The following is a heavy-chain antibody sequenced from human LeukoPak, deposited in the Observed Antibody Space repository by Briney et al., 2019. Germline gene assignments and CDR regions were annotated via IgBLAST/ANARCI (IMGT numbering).Heavy chain of an antibody. CDR2: IKQDGSEK. J-gene: IGHJ4*02. V-gene: IGHV3-7*04. CDR1: GGSISSSSYY. D-gene: IGHD2-2*01. CDR3: ARASLHIVVVPAAPVDY. Sequence: ETLSLTCTVSGGSISSSSYYWGWIRQPPGKGLEWVANIKQDGSEKYYVDSVQGRFTISRDNAKNSLYLQMHSLRAEDTAVYYCARASLHIVVVPAAPVDYWGQGTLVPVSS.